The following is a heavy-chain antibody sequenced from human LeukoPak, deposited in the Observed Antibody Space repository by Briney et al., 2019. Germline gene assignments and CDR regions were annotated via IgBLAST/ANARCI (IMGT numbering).Heavy chain of an antibody. Sequence: SETLSLTCAVYGGSFSGYYWSWIRQPPGKGLEWIGEINHSGSTSYNPSLKSRVTISVDTSKNQFSLQLNSVTAADTAVYYCASRPDGFDIWGQGTLVTVSS. V-gene: IGHV4-34*01. CDR3: ASRPDGFDI. J-gene: IGHJ3*02. CDR2: INHSGST. CDR1: GGSFSGYY.